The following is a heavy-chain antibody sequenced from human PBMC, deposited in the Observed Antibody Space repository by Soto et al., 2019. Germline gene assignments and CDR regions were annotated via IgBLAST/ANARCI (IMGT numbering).Heavy chain of an antibody. CDR1: GFMFRPYI. V-gene: IGHV3-48*02. CDR3: AREDYGHYARTGF. Sequence: GSLSVYRAAFGFMFRPYIMKRVRQAPGKGLEWISYISSSSSSSYYVDSVKGRFTISRDNANNSLSLQINSLRDEDTAVYYWAREDYGHYARTGFWGQGTMVT. J-gene: IGHJ3*01. CDR2: ISSSSSSS. D-gene: IGHD4-17*01.